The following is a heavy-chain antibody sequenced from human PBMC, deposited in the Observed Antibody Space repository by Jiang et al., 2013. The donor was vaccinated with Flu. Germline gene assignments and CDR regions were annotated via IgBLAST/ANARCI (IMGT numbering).Heavy chain of an antibody. V-gene: IGHV4-39*07. D-gene: IGHD5-12*01. CDR2: VYSSGSA. CDR3: ARAQKXSGFELPYFDY. J-gene: IGHJ4*02. CDR1: GGSISSDDYF. Sequence: GPGLVKPSETLSLTCTVSGGSISSDDYFWGWIRQPPGKGLEWIGSVYSSGSAYYDPSLKSRLTLSVDTSKKQFSLRLTSVTAADTAVYYCARAQKXSGFELPYFDYWSQGTLVTVSS.